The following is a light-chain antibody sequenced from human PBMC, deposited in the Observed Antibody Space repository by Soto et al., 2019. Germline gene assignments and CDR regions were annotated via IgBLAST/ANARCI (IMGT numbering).Light chain of an antibody. CDR3: SSYTSSSTPRV. J-gene: IGLJ2*01. CDR1: SSDAGGYNY. Sequence: QSVLTQPASVSGSPGQSITISCTGTSSDAGGYNYVSWYQQNPGKAPKLMIYNVSNRPSGVSNRFSGSKSGNTASLTISGLHAEDEADYYCSSYTSSSTPRVFGGGTKVTVL. CDR2: NVS. V-gene: IGLV2-14*01.